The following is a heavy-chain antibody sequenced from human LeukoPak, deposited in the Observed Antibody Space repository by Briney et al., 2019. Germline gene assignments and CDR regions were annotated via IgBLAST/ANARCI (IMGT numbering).Heavy chain of an antibody. D-gene: IGHD6-25*01. J-gene: IGHJ4*02. V-gene: IGHV4-30-4*08. CDR1: GGSISSGDYY. CDR3: ARSKGSASFDY. Sequence: SQTLSLTCTVSGGSISSGDYYWSWIRQPPGKGLEWIGYIYYSGSTNYNPSLKSRVTISVDRSKNQFSLKLSSVTAADTAVYYCARSKGSASFDYWGQGTLVTVSS. CDR2: IYYSGST.